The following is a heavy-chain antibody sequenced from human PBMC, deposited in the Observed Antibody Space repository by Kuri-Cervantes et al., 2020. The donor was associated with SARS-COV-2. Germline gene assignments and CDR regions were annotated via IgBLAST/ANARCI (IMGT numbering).Heavy chain of an antibody. CDR3: ARGGVVTADWYFDL. CDR1: GFPFRSYW. D-gene: IGHD2-21*02. Sequence: GESLKISCAASGFPFRSYWMHWVRQAPGKGLGWVSRTNSDGISTSYADSVKGRFTISRDNAENTLYLQLNSLGAENTAVYYCARGGVVTADWYFDLWGRGTLVTVSS. CDR2: TNSDGIST. J-gene: IGHJ2*01. V-gene: IGHV3-74*01.